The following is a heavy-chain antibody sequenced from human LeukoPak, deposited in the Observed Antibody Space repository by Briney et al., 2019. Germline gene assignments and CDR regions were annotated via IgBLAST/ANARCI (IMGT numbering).Heavy chain of an antibody. CDR2: INPNRGGT. V-gene: IGHV1-2*02. J-gene: IGHJ4*02. CDR1: GYTFTGYY. CDR3: ARVQSHVLLWFGELLTPGGYYFDY. Sequence: GASVKVSCKASGYTFTGYYMHWVRQAPGQGLEWMGWINPNRGGTNYAQKFQGRVTMTRDTSISTAYMELSRLRSDDTAVYYCARVQSHVLLWFGELLTPGGYYFDYWGQGTLVTVSS. D-gene: IGHD3-10*01.